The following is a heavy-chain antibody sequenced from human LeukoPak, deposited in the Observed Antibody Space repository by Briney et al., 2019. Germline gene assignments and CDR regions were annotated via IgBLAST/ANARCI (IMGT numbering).Heavy chain of an antibody. D-gene: IGHD3-22*01. CDR1: GFTFSSYA. CDR3: AKLSLQTTMIVVVITPIDY. CDR2: ISGSGGST. Sequence: GGSLRLSCAASGFTFSSYAMSWVRQAPGKGLEWVSAISGSGGSTYYADSVKGRFTISRDNSKNTLYLQMNSLRAEDTAVYYCAKLSLQTTMIVVVITPIDYWGQGARVTVSS. V-gene: IGHV3-23*01. J-gene: IGHJ4*02.